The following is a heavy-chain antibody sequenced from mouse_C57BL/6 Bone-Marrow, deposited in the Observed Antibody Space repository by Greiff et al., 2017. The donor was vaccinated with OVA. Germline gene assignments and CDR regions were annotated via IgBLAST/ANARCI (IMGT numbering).Heavy chain of an antibody. J-gene: IGHJ2*01. D-gene: IGHD1-1*01. CDR1: GYTFTSYW. V-gene: IGHV1-55*01. Sequence: QVQLQQPGAELVKPGASVKMSCKASGYTFTSYWITWVKQRPGQGLEWIGDIYPGSGSTNYNEKFKSKATLTVDTSSSTAYMQLSSLTSEDSAVYYCARVGNGSSYGDDWGQGTTLTVSS. CDR2: IYPGSGST. CDR3: ARVGNGSSYGDD.